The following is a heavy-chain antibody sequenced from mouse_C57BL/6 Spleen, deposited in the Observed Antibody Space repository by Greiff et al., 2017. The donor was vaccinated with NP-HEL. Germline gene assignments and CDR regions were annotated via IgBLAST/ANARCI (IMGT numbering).Heavy chain of an antibody. Sequence: EVKLVESGGGLVKPGGSLKLSCAASGFTFSSYAMSWVRQTPEKRLEWVATISDGGSYTYYPDNVKGRFTISRDNAKNNLYLQMSHLKSEDTAMYYCARDGTMVRGYFDVWGTGTTVTVSS. V-gene: IGHV5-4*01. CDR2: ISDGGSYT. D-gene: IGHD2-2*01. CDR1: GFTFSSYA. CDR3: ARDGTMVRGYFDV. J-gene: IGHJ1*03.